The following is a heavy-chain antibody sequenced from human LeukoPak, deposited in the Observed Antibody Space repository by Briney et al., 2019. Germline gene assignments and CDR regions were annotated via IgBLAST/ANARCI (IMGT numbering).Heavy chain of an antibody. V-gene: IGHV4-59*08. CDR3: ARPYDSSGYQAFDI. CDR1: GGSISSYY. J-gene: IGHJ3*02. D-gene: IGHD3-22*01. CDR2: IYYSGST. Sequence: SETLSLTCTVSGGSISSYYWSWIRQPSGKGLEWIGYIYYSGSTNYNPSLKSRVTISVDTSKNQFSLKLSSVTAADTAVYYCARPYDSSGYQAFDIWGQGTMVTVSS.